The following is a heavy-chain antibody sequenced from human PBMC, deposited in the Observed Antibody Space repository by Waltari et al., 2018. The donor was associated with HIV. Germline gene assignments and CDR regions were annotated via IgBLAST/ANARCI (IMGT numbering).Heavy chain of an antibody. CDR2: MSYSGST. V-gene: IGHV4-39*01. D-gene: IGHD4-4*01. CDR1: GGSITSSSYY. J-gene: IGHJ5*02. CDR3: ARSFSGYSNYFDP. Sequence: QLQLQESGPGLVKSSETLSLTCTVSGGSITSSSYYWRWIRQPPGKGLEWIVSMSYSGSTYHNPSLRSRLTISVDTSKNQFSLKLTSVTAADTAVYYCARSFSGYSNYFDPWGQGTLVTVSS.